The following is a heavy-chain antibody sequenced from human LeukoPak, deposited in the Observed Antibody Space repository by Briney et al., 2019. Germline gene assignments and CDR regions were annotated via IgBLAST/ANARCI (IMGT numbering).Heavy chain of an antibody. V-gene: IGHV1-3*01. CDR1: GYTFTSYA. CDR3: AREYSGYDYSAFDY. J-gene: IGHJ4*02. Sequence: ASVKVSCKASGYTFTSYAMHWVRQAPGQRLEWMGWINAGNGNTKYSQKFQGRVTITRDTSASTAYMELSSLRSEDTAVYYCAREYSGYDYSAFDYWGQGTLVTVSS. D-gene: IGHD5-12*01. CDR2: INAGNGNT.